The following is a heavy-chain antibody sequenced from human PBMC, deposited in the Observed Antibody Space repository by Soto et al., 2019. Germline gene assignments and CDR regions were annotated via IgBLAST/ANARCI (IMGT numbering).Heavy chain of an antibody. CDR3: ARGEGDTVPTYYYYMDV. V-gene: IGHV1-69*02. Sequence: SVKVSCKASGGTFSSYTISWVRQAPGQGLEWMGRIIPILGIANYAQKFQGRVTITADKSTSTAYMELSSLRSEDTAVYYCARGEGDTVPTYYYYMDVWGKGTTVTVSS. J-gene: IGHJ6*03. D-gene: IGHD4-17*01. CDR2: IIPILGIA. CDR1: GGTFSSYT.